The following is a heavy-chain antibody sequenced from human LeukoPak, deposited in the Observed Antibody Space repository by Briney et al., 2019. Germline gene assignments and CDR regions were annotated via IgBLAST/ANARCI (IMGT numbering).Heavy chain of an antibody. CDR3: ARELDSGSYYLYYYYYMDV. CDR1: GGSISSYY. D-gene: IGHD1-26*01. Sequence: SETLSLTCTVSGGSISSYYWGWIRQPAGKGLEWIGRIYTSGSTNYNPSLKSRVTISVDTSKNQFSLKLSSVTAADTAVYYCARELDSGSYYLYYYYYMDVWGKGTTVTVSS. CDR2: IYTSGST. V-gene: IGHV4-4*07. J-gene: IGHJ6*03.